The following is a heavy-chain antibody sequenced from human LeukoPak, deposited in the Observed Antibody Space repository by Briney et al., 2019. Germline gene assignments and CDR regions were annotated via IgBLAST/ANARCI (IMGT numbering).Heavy chain of an antibody. CDR1: GGSISHYY. CDR2: IYYSGNT. J-gene: IGHJ4*02. V-gene: IGHV4-59*08. Sequence: SETLSLTCTVSGGSISHYYWSWIRQPPGKGLDWIGYIYYSGNTNYNPSLKSRVTISLDTSKNQFSLKLTSVTAADTAMYYCARRTAKTPNYFDYWGQGALVTVSA. D-gene: IGHD1-1*01. CDR3: ARRTAKTPNYFDY.